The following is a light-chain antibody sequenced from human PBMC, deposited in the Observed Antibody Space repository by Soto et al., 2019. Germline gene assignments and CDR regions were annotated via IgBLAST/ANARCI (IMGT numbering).Light chain of an antibody. CDR1: QSISGY. V-gene: IGKV1-5*01. CDR3: QQYHNWPWT. Sequence: DIQMTQSPSTLSAFVGDRVTITCRASQSISGYLAWYQQKPGEAPKLLIYDGSTLESGVPSRFSGSGSETQFTLTIHSLQSEDFAVYYCQQYHNWPWTFGQGTKVDIK. CDR2: DGS. J-gene: IGKJ1*01.